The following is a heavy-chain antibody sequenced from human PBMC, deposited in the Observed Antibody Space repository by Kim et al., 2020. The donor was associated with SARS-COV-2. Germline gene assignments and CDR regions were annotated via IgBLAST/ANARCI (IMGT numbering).Heavy chain of an antibody. CDR1: GFIFSSYE. D-gene: IGHD3-10*01. CDR2: ISSSGDTI. J-gene: IGHJ1*01. V-gene: IGHV3-48*03. CDR3: ARGTLINRGSFDYFQH. Sequence: GGSLRLSRAASGFIFSSYEMNWVRQAPGKGLEWVAHISSSGDTIYYADSVKGRFTISRDNAKNSLYLQMNSLRAEDTAVYYCARGTLINRGSFDYFQHWGQGTLVTVSS.